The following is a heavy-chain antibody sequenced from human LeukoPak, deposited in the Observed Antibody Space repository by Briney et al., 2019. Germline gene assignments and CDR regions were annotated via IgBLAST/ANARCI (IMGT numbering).Heavy chain of an antibody. CDR1: GFTFSSYG. CDR3: AKDFAGPFDY. D-gene: IGHD6-13*01. CDR2: ISYDGSNK. Sequence: GGSLRLSCAASGFTFSSYGMHWVRQAPGKGLEWVAVISYDGSNKYYADSVKGRFTISRDNSKNTLYPQMNSLRAEDTAVYYCAKDFAGPFDYWGQGTLVTVSS. J-gene: IGHJ4*02. V-gene: IGHV3-30*18.